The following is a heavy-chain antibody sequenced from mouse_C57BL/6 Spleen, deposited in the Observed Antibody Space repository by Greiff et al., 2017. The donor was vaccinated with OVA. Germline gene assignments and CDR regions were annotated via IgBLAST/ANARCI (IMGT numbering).Heavy chain of an antibody. CDR2: IYPGDGDT. Sequence: VQVVESGAELVKPGASVKISCKASGYAFSSYWMNWVKQRPGKGLEWIGQIYPGDGDTNYNGKFKGKATLTADKSSSTAYMQLSSLTSEDSAVYFCARLTDLYFDVWGTGTTVTVSS. CDR1: GYAFSSYW. D-gene: IGHD4-1*01. CDR3: ARLTDLYFDV. V-gene: IGHV1-80*01. J-gene: IGHJ1*03.